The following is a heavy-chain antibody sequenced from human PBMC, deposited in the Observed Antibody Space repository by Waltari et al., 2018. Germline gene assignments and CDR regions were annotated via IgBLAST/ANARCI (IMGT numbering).Heavy chain of an antibody. D-gene: IGHD6-19*01. CDR2: IRTKGDCGTT. V-gene: IGHV3-49*04. CDR3: SRGKYSSGWYGRY. Sequence: VQLVESGGGVVQPGRSLRLSCAASGFTFSSYGMHWVRQAPGKGLEWVGFIRTKGDCGTTEYAASVKGRFTISRDDSKSIAYLQMNSLKTEDTAVYYCSRGKYSSGWYGRYWGQGTLVTVSS. J-gene: IGHJ4*02. CDR1: GFTFSSYG.